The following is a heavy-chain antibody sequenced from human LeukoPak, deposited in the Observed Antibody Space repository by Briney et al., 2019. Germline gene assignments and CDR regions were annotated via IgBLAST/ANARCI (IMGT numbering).Heavy chain of an antibody. CDR2: IYFSGTT. D-gene: IGHD3-22*01. Sequence: PSETLSLTCTVSGGSISSSSYYWDWIRHPPGKGLEWIGTIYFSGTTSYNPSLKSRVTISVDTSRNQFSLKLSSVTATDTAVYYCARMIGDDAFDIWGQGTMVTVSS. V-gene: IGHV4-39*01. J-gene: IGHJ3*02. CDR3: ARMIGDDAFDI. CDR1: GGSISSSSYY.